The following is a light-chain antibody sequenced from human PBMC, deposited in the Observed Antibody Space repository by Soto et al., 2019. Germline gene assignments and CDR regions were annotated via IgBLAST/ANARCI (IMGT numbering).Light chain of an antibody. CDR2: GYT. V-gene: IGLV1-40*01. Sequence: QSVLTQPPSVSGAPGQTVTISCAGTSSNIGSNYDVHWYQHLPGTAPKLLIFGYTNRPSGVPDRFSGSKSGTSASLAITGLQSEDEAAYYCQSYDPTLRTSLFGGGTQLTVL. J-gene: IGLJ2*01. CDR1: SSNIGSNYD. CDR3: QSYDPTLRTSL.